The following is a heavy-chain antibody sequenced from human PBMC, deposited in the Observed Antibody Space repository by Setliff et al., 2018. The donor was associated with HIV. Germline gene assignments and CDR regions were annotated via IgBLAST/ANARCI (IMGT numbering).Heavy chain of an antibody. V-gene: IGHV1-18*01. Sequence: ASVKVSCKTSGYMFIAYGMSWVRRAPGQGLEWMGWISAYNGNTNYAQKLQGRVTITADTSTDTAYMELSSLRSEDTAVYYCATSRGYSGSPSDAFDIWGRGTMVTVSS. CDR1: GYMFIAYG. CDR2: ISAYNGNT. J-gene: IGHJ3*02. CDR3: ATSRGYSGSPSDAFDI. D-gene: IGHD1-26*01.